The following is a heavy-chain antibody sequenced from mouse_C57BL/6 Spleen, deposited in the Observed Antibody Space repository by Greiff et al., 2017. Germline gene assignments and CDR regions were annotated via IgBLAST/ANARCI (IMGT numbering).Heavy chain of an antibody. D-gene: IGHD3-3*01. CDR3: ARRDRGGGYFDV. V-gene: IGHV1-81*01. Sequence: QVQLQQSGAELARPGASVKLSCKASGYTFTSYGISWVKQRTGQGLEWIGEIYPRSGNTYYNEKFKGKATLTADQSSSTAYMELRILTSEDSAVYFGARRDRGGGYFDVWGTGTTVTVSS. CDR2: IYPRSGNT. CDR1: GYTFTSYG. J-gene: IGHJ1*03.